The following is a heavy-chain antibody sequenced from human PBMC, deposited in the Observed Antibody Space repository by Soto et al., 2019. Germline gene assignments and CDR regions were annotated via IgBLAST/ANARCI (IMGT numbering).Heavy chain of an antibody. J-gene: IGHJ6*02. V-gene: IGHV1-46*01. D-gene: IGHD3-10*01. CDR3: ARGPVITMVRGWGMDV. CDR2: INPSGGST. Sequence: QVQLVQSGAEVKKPGASVKVSCKASGYTFTSYYMHWVRQAPGQGLEWMGIINPSGGSTSYAQKFQGRGTMTRDTSTSTVYMELSSLRSEDTAVYYCARGPVITMVRGWGMDVWGQGTTVTVSS. CDR1: GYTFTSYY.